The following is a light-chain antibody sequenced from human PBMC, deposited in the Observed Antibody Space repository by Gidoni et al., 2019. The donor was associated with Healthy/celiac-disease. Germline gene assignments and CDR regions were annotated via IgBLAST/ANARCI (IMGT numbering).Light chain of an antibody. V-gene: IGKV1-39*01. J-gene: IGKJ1*01. CDR3: QQSYSTPLG. CDR2: AAS. Sequence: DIQMTQSPSSLSASVGDRVTITCRASQSISSYLNWYQQKPGKAPKLLIYAASSLQSGVPSRFSGSGSGTDFTLTISSLQPDDFATYYCQQSYSTPLGFGQGTKVEIK. CDR1: QSISSY.